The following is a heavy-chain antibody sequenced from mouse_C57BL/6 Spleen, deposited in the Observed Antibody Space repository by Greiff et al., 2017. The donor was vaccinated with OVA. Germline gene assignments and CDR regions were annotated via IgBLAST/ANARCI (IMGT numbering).Heavy chain of an antibody. CDR1: GYTFTDYE. J-gene: IGHJ3*01. Sequence: VQLVESGAELVRPGASVTLSCKASGYTFTDYEMHWVKQTPVHGLEWIGAIDPETGGTAYNQKFKGKAILTADKSSSTAYMELRSLTSEDSAVYYCTREESTMVTTGFAYWGQGTLVTVSA. CDR3: TREESTMVTTGFAY. V-gene: IGHV1-15*01. D-gene: IGHD2-2*01. CDR2: IDPETGGT.